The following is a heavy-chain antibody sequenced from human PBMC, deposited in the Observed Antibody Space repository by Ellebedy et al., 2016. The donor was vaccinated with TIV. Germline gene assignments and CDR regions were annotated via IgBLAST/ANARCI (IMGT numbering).Heavy chain of an antibody. Sequence: GESLKISCEASGFAFDMYWMNWVRQAPGKGLEWVSYTSQKSDYTNYADSVKGRFTIDRDNAKNALYLQMNNLRAEDTAVYYCVKTARLGDYWGQGALVTVSS. CDR1: GFAFDMYW. CDR3: VKTARLGDY. J-gene: IGHJ4*02. D-gene: IGHD2-21*02. CDR2: TSQKSDYT. V-gene: IGHV3/OR16-9*01.